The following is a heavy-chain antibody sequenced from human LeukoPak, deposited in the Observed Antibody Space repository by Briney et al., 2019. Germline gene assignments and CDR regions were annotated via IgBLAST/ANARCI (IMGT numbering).Heavy chain of an antibody. D-gene: IGHD5-12*01. Sequence: GASVKVSCKASGGTFSSYTINWVRQAPGQGLEWMGGIIPVFGTARYAQKFQGRVTITADESTSTAYMELSSLRSDDTAVYYCVRVPRYSDHNLGSTTFDIWGHGTMVTISS. CDR2: IIPVFGTA. CDR3: VRVPRYSDHNLGSTTFDI. CDR1: GGTFSSYT. J-gene: IGHJ3*02. V-gene: IGHV1-69*13.